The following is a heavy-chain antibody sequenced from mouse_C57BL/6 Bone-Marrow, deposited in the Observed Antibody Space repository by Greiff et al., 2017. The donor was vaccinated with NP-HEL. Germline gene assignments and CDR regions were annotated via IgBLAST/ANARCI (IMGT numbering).Heavy chain of an antibody. D-gene: IGHD1-1*01. Sequence: QVQLQQSGAELVKPGASVKISCKASGYAFTSYWMNWVKQRPGQGLEWIGQIYPGDGDTNYNRKFKGKATLTADKSSSTAYMQLRSLTSEDSAVFFCARCRYGRPVMGYWGQGTTLTVSS. CDR1: GYAFTSYW. CDR3: ARCRYGRPVMGY. V-gene: IGHV1-80*01. CDR2: IYPGDGDT. J-gene: IGHJ2*01.